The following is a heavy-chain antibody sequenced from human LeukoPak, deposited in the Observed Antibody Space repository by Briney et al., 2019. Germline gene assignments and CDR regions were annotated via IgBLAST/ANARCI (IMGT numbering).Heavy chain of an antibody. V-gene: IGHV3-7*01. CDR1: GFNSRKYR. CDR3: GRGRSMND. Sequence: GESLRLSCEHSGFNSRKYRMSWARQAPGKGLKSLANIAEDRSEQHHVASVKGRNTISRDNAKNTLYLQMNSLRVDDTAVYYCGRGRSMNDCGQGTLVTVSS. J-gene: IGHJ4*02. CDR2: IAEDRSEQ. D-gene: IGHD5-24*01.